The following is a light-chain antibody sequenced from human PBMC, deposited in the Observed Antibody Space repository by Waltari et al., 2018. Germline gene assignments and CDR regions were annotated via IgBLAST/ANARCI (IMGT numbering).Light chain of an antibody. Sequence: EIVMTQSPATLSVSRGARATLSCRASQSVSSNFAWYQQKPGQAPRLLFYGASTSATGIPARFSGSRSGTEFTLTISSLQSEDFAVYYCQQYNNWSLYTFGQGTKLEIK. V-gene: IGKV3-15*01. J-gene: IGKJ2*01. CDR3: QQYNNWSLYT. CDR2: GAS. CDR1: QSVSSN.